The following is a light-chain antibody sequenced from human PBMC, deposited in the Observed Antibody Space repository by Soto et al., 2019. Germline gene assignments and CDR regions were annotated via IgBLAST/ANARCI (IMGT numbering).Light chain of an antibody. Sequence: NINNYLNWYQQKPGQPPKLLIHWASIRESGVPDRFSGCGSGTDYTLTMKCRHAEGAALPNYEEPCSTAGRLAQGTKVDIK. CDR3: EEPCSTAGR. CDR2: WAS. CDR1: NINNY. J-gene: IGKJ1*01. V-gene: IGKV4-1*01.